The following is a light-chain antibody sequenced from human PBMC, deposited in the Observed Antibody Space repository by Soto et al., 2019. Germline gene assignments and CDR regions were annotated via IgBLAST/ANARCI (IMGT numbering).Light chain of an antibody. J-gene: IGKJ5*01. CDR2: GAS. CDR1: QSVSSN. Sequence: EIVMTQSPATLSVSPGERATLSCRASQSVSSNLAWYQQKPGQALRLLIYGASIRATGIPARFSGSGSGTEFTLTISSLQSEDFAVYYCQQYNNWPLLFGQGTRLEIK. V-gene: IGKV3D-15*01. CDR3: QQYNNWPLL.